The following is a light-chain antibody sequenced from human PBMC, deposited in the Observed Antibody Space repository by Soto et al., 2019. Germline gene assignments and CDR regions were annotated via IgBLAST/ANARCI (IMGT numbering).Light chain of an antibody. V-gene: IGKV1-5*01. Sequence: DIQMTQSPSTLSGSVVDRVTITCRASQTVSRWLAWYQQIPGKAPKLLIYDASSLQSGVPSRFSGSGSGTEFTLTISSLQPDDSATYFCQQYSTYWTFGQGTKVDIK. CDR2: DAS. J-gene: IGKJ1*01. CDR1: QTVSRW. CDR3: QQYSTYWT.